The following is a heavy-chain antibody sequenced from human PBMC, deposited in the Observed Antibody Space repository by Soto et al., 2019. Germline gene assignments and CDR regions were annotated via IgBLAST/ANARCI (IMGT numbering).Heavy chain of an antibody. D-gene: IGHD2-21*02. CDR3: ARSETLTYHNTRVTDLDF. CDR2: IIPVFTAA. CDR1: GGTFGSHT. V-gene: IGHV1-69*06. Sequence: QVQLVQSGAEVKKPGSSVRVSCKVSGGTFGSHTFTWVRQAPGQGLEWMGEIIPVFTAANYAQRFQDRVTITDDRSATTVYLELSRLTSADTATYYCARSETLTYHNTRVTDLDFWGQGTLVIVSS. J-gene: IGHJ4*02.